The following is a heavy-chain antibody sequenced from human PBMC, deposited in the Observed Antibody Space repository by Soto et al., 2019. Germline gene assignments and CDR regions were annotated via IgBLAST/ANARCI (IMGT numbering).Heavy chain of an antibody. CDR3: ARGQRFSDWFDP. V-gene: IGHV4-4*07. CDR1: GGTISGYY. D-gene: IGHD3-3*01. CDR2: IYSSGST. J-gene: IGHJ5*02. Sequence: ASETLSLTCTVPGGTISGYYWTWIRQSAGGGLEWIGRIYSSGSTNYNPSLKSRVTISLDTSMNHFSLRLSSVTAADTAVYYCARGQRFSDWFDPWGQGTLVTVSS.